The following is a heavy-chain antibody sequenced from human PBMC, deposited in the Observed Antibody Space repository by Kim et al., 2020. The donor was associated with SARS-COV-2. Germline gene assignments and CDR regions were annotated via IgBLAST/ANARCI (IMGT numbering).Heavy chain of an antibody. D-gene: IGHD4-17*01. CDR2: IKDYGSQK. CDR1: GFTLSGYW. CDR3: ARETPGGAVTIDL. Sequence: GGSLRLSCAASGFTLSGYWMSWVRQAPGKGLEWVANIKDYGSQKYYVDSVKGRFTISRDNAKNSLFLQMNFLRAEDTAVYYCARETPGGAVTIDLWGQGILVTVSS. V-gene: IGHV3-7*01. J-gene: IGHJ5*02.